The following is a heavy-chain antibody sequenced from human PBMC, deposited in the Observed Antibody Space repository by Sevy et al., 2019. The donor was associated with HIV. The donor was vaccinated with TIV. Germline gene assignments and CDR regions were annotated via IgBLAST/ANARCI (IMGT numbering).Heavy chain of an antibody. J-gene: IGHJ3*02. CDR1: GFTFNNYA. CDR3: AGGRYDSSGSFDAFDI. Sequence: GGSLRLSCAASGFTFNNYAMNWVRQAPGKGLEWVSTIFGNGDVSISFGNGDVTYYADSVRGRFTISRDSSKNTLYLQMNSLRDEDTALYYCAGGRYDSSGSFDAFDIWGQGTMVTVSS. D-gene: IGHD3-22*01. V-gene: IGHV3-23*01. CDR2: IFGNGDVSISFGNGDVT.